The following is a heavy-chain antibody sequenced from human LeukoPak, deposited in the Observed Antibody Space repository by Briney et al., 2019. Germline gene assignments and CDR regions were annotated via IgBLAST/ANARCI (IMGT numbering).Heavy chain of an antibody. CDR2: INHSGST. J-gene: IGHJ3*02. CDR1: GGSFSGYY. CDR3: ARRWRSRPPSRITMVRGSSFDI. D-gene: IGHD3-10*01. V-gene: IGHV4-34*01. Sequence: SETLSLTCAVYGGSFSGYYWSWIRQPPGKGLEWIGEINHSGSTNYNPSLESRVTISVDTSKNQFSLKLSSVTAADTAVYYCARRWRSRPPSRITMVRGSSFDIWGQGTMVTVSS.